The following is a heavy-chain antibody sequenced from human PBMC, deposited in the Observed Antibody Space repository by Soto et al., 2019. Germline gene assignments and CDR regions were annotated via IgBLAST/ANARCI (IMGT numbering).Heavy chain of an antibody. Sequence: ESGGGVVQPGRSLRLSCVVSGFTFSSYGIHWVRQAPGKGLEWVAVISYDGSNKYYADSVKGRFTISRDNSKNTLYLQMNSLRAEDTAVYYCAKDLGWELHQPFDYWGQGTLVTVSS. V-gene: IGHV3-30*18. CDR2: ISYDGSNK. CDR1: GFTFSSYG. CDR3: AKDLGWELHQPFDY. J-gene: IGHJ4*02. D-gene: IGHD1-26*01.